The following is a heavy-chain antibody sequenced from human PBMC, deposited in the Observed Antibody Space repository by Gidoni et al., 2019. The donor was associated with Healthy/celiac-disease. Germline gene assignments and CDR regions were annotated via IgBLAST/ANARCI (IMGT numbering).Heavy chain of an antibody. J-gene: IGHJ4*02. CDR2: IKSKTDGGTT. Sequence: EVQLVESGGGLVKPGGSLRLSCAASGFTFSNAWMNWVRQAPGKGLEWVGRIKSKTDGGTTDYAAPVKGRFTISRDDSKNTLYLQMNSLKTEDTAVYYCTTDWVVTVPLVDYWGQGTLVTVSS. CDR1: GFTFSNAW. D-gene: IGHD3-22*01. V-gene: IGHV3-15*07. CDR3: TTDWVVTVPLVDY.